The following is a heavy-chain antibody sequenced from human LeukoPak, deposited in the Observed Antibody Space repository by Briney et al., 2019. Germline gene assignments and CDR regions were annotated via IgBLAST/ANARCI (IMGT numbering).Heavy chain of an antibody. D-gene: IGHD3-16*01. V-gene: IGHV4-30-2*01. J-gene: IGHJ5*02. CDR2: IYHSGST. CDR3: ATLSIMITFGGVSAWFDP. CDR1: GGSISSGGYS. Sequence: SETLSLTCAVSGGSISSGGYSWSWIRQPPGKGLEWIGYIYHSGSTYYNPSLKSQVTISVDRSKNQFSLKLSSVTAADTAVYYCATLSIMITFGGVSAWFDPWGQGTLVTVSS.